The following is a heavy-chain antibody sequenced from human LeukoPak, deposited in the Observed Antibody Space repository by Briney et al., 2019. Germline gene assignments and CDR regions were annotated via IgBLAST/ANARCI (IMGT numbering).Heavy chain of an antibody. J-gene: IGHJ4*02. Sequence: SETLSLTCTVSGGSISSSTYYWGWIRQPPGKGLEWIGSIHYSGSTYYNASLKSRVTMSVDTSKNQFSLKLSSVTAADTAVYYCALNYYGSGSYYNDYWGQGTLVTVSS. CDR1: GGSISSSTYY. D-gene: IGHD3-10*01. V-gene: IGHV4-39*07. CDR3: ALNYYGSGSYYNDY. CDR2: IHYSGST.